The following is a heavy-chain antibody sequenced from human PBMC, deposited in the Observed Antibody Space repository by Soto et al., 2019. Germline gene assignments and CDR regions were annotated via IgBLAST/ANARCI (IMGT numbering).Heavy chain of an antibody. CDR1: GYTFTSYA. Sequence: ASVKVSCKASGYTFTSYAMNWVRQAPGQRLEWMGWINAGNGNTKYSQKFQGRVTITRDTSASTAYMELSSLRSEDTAVYYCARAATMVRGETSFGYWGQGTLVTVSS. D-gene: IGHD3-10*01. J-gene: IGHJ4*02. V-gene: IGHV1-3*01. CDR3: ARAATMVRGETSFGY. CDR2: INAGNGNT.